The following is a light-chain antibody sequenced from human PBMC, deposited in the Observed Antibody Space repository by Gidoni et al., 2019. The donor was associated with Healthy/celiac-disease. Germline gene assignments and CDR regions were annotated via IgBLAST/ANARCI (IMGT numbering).Light chain of an antibody. CDR2: DAS. CDR1: QSVSSY. V-gene: IGKV3-11*01. CDR3: QQRSNWPPLLT. J-gene: IGKJ4*01. Sequence: EIVVTQSPATLSLSPGERATLSCRASQSVSSYLAGYQQKPGQAPRLLIYDASSRATGIPARFSGSGSGTDFTLTISSLEPEDFAVYYCQQRSNWPPLLTFGGGTKVEIK.